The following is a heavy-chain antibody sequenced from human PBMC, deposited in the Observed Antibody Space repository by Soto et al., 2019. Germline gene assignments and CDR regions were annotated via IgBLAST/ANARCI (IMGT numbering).Heavy chain of an antibody. CDR3: AQLGYRDYVDQ. CDR1: GYGFSNYY. D-gene: IGHD1-1*01. J-gene: IGHJ4*02. CDR2: IAPGDSYT. Sequence: GESLKISCTGSGYGFSNYYIAWVRQMPGKDLEWMGKIAPGDSYTYYSPSSQGHVTISTEKSINTAYQQWSSLQTSDTAIYYWAQLGYRDYVDQWCQGTLVTVSS. V-gene: IGHV5-10-1*01.